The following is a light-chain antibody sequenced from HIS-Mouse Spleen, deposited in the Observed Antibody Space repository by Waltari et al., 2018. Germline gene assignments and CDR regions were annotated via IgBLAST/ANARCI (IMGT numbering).Light chain of an antibody. CDR2: EDR. J-gene: IGLJ2*01. Sequence: SYELTQPPSVSVSPGQTARITCSGDACTNKYAYWYQQQSGQAPVLVIYEDRKRPSGIPVRFSGSSSGTMATLTISGAQVEDEADYYCYSTDSSGNHRVFGGGTKLTVL. CDR1: ACTNKY. V-gene: IGLV3-10*01. CDR3: YSTDSSGNHRV.